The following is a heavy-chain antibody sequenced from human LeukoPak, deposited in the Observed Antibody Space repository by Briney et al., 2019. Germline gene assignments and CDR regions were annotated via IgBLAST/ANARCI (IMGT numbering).Heavy chain of an antibody. Sequence: GSVKVSCKASGYTFTSYGISWVRQAPGQGLEWMGWISAYNGNTNYAQKLQGRVTMTTDTSTSTAYMELRSLRSDDTAVYYCARGKRGYSYGSELDYWGQGTLVTVSS. CDR2: ISAYNGNT. J-gene: IGHJ4*02. V-gene: IGHV1-18*01. D-gene: IGHD5-18*01. CDR1: GYTFTSYG. CDR3: ARGKRGYSYGSELDY.